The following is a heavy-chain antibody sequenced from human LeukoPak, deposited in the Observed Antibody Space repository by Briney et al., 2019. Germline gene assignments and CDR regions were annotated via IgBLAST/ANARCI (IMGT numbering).Heavy chain of an antibody. V-gene: IGHV3-23*01. CDR2: ISGSGGST. CDR1: GFTFSSYA. D-gene: IGHD5-24*01. CDR3: AKDEMAQLGSHYYYYMDV. Sequence: GGSLRLSCAASGFTFSSYAMSWVRQAPGKGLEWVSAISGSGGSTYYADSVKGRFTISRDNSKNTLYLQMNSLRAEDTAVYYCAKDEMAQLGSHYYYYMDVWGKGTTVTVSS. J-gene: IGHJ6*03.